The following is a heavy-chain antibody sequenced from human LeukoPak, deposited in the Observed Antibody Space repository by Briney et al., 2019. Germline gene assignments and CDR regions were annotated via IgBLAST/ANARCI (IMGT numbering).Heavy chain of an antibody. J-gene: IGHJ4*02. Sequence: GGSLRLSCAASGFTFSSYSMNWVRQAPGKGLEWVSYISSSSSTIYYADSVKGRFTISRDNAKNSLYLQMNSLRAEDTAVYYCARTRYCSSTSCYHFDYWGQGTLVTVSS. D-gene: IGHD2-2*01. CDR3: ARTRYCSSTSCYHFDY. CDR1: GFTFSSYS. V-gene: IGHV3-48*01. CDR2: ISSSSSTI.